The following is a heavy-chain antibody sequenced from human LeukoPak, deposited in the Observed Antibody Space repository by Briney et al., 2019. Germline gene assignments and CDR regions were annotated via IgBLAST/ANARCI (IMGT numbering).Heavy chain of an antibody. CDR2: INHSGST. CDR1: GGSFSGYY. J-gene: IGHJ4*02. CDR3: VRESIRTVGDFDF. V-gene: IGHV4-34*01. D-gene: IGHD1-14*01. Sequence: PSETLSLTCAVYGGSFSGYYWSWIRQPPGKGLEWIGEINHSGSTNYNPSLKSRVTISVDTSKNQFSLKLSSVTAADTAVYYCVRESIRTVGDFDFWGQGTLVTVSS.